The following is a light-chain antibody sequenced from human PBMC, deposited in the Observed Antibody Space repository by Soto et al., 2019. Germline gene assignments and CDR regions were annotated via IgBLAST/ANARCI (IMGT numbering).Light chain of an antibody. J-gene: IGLJ3*02. CDR2: SND. Sequence: QSVLTQPPSASGPPGQRVTISCSGSSSNIGSNTVNWYQQLPGTAPNLLIYSNDQRPSGVPDRFSGSKSGTSASLAISGLQSEDEADYYCAAWGASLNGWVFGGGTKLTVL. CDR1: SSNIGSNT. V-gene: IGLV1-44*01. CDR3: AAWGASLNGWV.